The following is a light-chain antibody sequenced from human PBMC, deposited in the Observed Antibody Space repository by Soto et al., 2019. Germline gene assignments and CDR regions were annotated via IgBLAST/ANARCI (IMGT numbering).Light chain of an antibody. CDR1: QSVSSN. Sequence: EIVLTQSPCTLSLSPGERATLSCRASQSVSSNYLAWYQQKPGQAPRLLIYGASTRATGIPARFSGSGPGTEFTLTISSLQSEDFAVYYCQQYNNWPTFGQGTKVDI. V-gene: IGKV3-15*01. CDR3: QQYNNWPT. J-gene: IGKJ1*01. CDR2: GAS.